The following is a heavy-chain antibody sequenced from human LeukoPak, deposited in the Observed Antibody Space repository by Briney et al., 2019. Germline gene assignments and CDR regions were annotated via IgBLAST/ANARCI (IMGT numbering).Heavy chain of an antibody. CDR1: GYRFTSYG. CDR2: ISGYNGNT. D-gene: IGHD2-2*01. CDR3: SREYCSTTRCYMADY. J-gene: IGHJ4*02. Sequence: ASVKVSCKAYGYRFTSYGISWVRQAPGQGLEWMGWISGYNGNTNYAQKLQGRVTMTTDTSTSTAYMALRSLRSDDTAVYYCSREYCSTTRCYMADYWGQGTLVTVSS. V-gene: IGHV1-18*01.